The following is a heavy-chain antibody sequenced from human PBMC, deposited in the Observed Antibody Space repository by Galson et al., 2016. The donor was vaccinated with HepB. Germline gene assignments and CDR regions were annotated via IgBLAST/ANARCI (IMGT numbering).Heavy chain of an antibody. CDR1: GDSVSSNSAA. Sequence: CAISGDSVSSNSAAWNWIRQSPSRGLEWLGRTYYRSNWYNDYAISVKSRITINPDTSKNQFSLQLNSVTPEDTAVYYCARQPAGVGPRSLHFGSWGQGTQVTVSS. CDR2: TYYRSNWYN. V-gene: IGHV6-1*01. CDR3: ARQPAGVGPRSLHFGS. J-gene: IGHJ4*02. D-gene: IGHD2-8*02.